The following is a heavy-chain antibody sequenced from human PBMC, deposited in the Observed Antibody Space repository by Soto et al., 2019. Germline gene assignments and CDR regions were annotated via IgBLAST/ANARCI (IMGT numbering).Heavy chain of an antibody. CDR2: VKSKNDGGTT. Sequence: GGSLRLSCAASGFSISNAWINWVSQSPGRGVEWGDRVKSKNDGGTTDFAAPVKGRFAISRDDFKNMVYLEMNRLQAEDTAMYYCTSDSYLTTVTVRFDYWGHVSLFSV. V-gene: IGHV3-15*07. J-gene: IGHJ4*01. CDR3: TSDSYLTTVTVRFDY. D-gene: IGHD4-4*01. CDR1: GFSISNAW.